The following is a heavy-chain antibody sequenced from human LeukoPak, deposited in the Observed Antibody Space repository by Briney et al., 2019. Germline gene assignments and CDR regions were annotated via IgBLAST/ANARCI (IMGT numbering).Heavy chain of an antibody. V-gene: IGHV1-2*02. J-gene: IGHJ5*02. CDR1: GYTFTSYD. D-gene: IGHD3-3*01. CDR3: ARDKSITIFLNWFDP. Sequence: ASVKVSCKASGYTFTSYDINWVRQATGQGLEWMGWINPNSGGTNYAQKFQGRVTMTRDTSISTAYMELSRLRSDDTAVYYCARDKSITIFLNWFDPWGQGTLVTVSS. CDR2: INPNSGGT.